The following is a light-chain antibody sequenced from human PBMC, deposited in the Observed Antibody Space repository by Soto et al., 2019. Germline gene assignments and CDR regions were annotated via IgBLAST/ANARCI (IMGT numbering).Light chain of an antibody. CDR3: QQYAESPLT. CDR1: QSVVRNY. CDR2: DAS. Sequence: EIVLTPSPGTLSLSPGESATLSCRASQSVVRNYLAWFQHKPGQAHRLVIYDASNRATGVPDRFSGSGSGTDFTLTVTRLEPEDFAVYYCQQYAESPLTFGGGTKVEIK. V-gene: IGKV3-20*01. J-gene: IGKJ4*01.